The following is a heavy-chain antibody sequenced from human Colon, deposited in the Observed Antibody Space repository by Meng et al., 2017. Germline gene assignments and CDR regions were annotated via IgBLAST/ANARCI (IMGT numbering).Heavy chain of an antibody. CDR3: ARDSQGPRT. J-gene: IGHJ5*02. CDR1: GFIFSSYA. CDR2: IKQDASEK. V-gene: IGHV3-7*01. Sequence: VQLVESWGGVVQPGRPLRLSCPASGFIFSSYAMHWVRQAPGKGLEWVANIKQDASEKNFVDSVKGRFSIFRDNVKNSVYLQMDSLRVEDTAVYYCARDSQGPRTWGQGTLVTVSS.